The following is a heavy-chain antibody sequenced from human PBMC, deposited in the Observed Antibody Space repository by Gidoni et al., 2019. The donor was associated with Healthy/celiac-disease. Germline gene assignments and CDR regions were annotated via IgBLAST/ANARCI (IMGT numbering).Heavy chain of an antibody. CDR2: ISDSGGST. CDR3: AKDPIGRSGWDWYFDL. D-gene: IGHD6-19*01. J-gene: IGHJ2*01. CDR1: KFTFSSYA. V-gene: IGHV3-23*01. Sequence: EVLFLESGGGLVQPGGSLSLSCAASKFTFSSYAMSWVRQAPGKGLEWVSGISDSGGSTYYADPVKGRFTITRDNSKNTLYLQMNSLRAEDTAVYYCAKDPIGRSGWDWYFDLWGRGTLVTVSS.